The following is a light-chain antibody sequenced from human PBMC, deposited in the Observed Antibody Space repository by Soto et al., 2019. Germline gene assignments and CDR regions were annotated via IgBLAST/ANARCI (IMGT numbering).Light chain of an antibody. V-gene: IGKV1-9*01. CDR3: QQHKDYPLT. CDR1: HDISSY. Sequence: IQFTPYPSFLCASVGDRVTITCRASHDISSYLTWYQQKPGKAPTVLIYAASTLQGGVPSRFSGSGSGTEFTLTISSLQSEDFASYYCQQHKDYPLTFGRGARLEI. CDR2: AAS. J-gene: IGKJ5*01.